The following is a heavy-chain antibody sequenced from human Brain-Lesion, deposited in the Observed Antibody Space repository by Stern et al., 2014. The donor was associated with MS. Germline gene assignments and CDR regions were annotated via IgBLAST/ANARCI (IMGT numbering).Heavy chain of an antibody. Sequence: QVQLVQSGPGLVKPSGTLSLTCAVSGDSISTSHWWSWVRQPPGKGLEWIGEVHHRGTTTYNPSLKSRVTISLDKSQNQFFLKLTSVTAADTAVYYCARASYNVLTDYYMGLIDYWGQGTLVTVSS. CDR2: VHHRGTT. CDR1: GDSISTSHW. V-gene: IGHV4-4*02. D-gene: IGHD3-9*01. CDR3: ARASYNVLTDYYMGLIDY. J-gene: IGHJ4*02.